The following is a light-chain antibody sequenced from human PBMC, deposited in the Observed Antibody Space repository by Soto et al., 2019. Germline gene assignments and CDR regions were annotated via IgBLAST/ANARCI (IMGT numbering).Light chain of an antibody. CDR1: SSDVGGYNY. CDR2: EVT. V-gene: IGLV2-11*01. J-gene: IGLJ3*02. Sequence: QSALTQPRSVSGSPGQTVTISCTGTSSDVGGYNYVSWYQQHPGKAPKVLIYEVTKRPSGVPDRFSGSKSGNTASLTISGLHAEDEADYYCCSYAGSYDWVFGGGTKVTVL. CDR3: CSYAGSYDWV.